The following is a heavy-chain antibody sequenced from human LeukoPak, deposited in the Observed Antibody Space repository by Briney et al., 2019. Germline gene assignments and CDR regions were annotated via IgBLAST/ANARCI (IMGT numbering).Heavy chain of an antibody. J-gene: IGHJ4*02. Sequence: SETLSLTCAVYGGSFSGYYWSWIRQPPGKGLEWIGEINHSGSTNYNPSLKSRVTISVDTSKNQFSLKLSSVTAADTAVYYCARGLGNVRALQFDYWGQGTLVTVSS. CDR2: INHSGST. CDR1: GGSFSGYY. V-gene: IGHV4-34*01. D-gene: IGHD3-10*02. CDR3: ARGLGNVRALQFDY.